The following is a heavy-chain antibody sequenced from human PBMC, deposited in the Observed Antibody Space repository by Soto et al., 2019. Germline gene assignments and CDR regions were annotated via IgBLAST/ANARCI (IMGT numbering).Heavy chain of an antibody. CDR3: ARGVDTAMVLYYYGMDV. Sequence: QVQLVESGGGVVQPGRSLRLSCAASGFTFSSYGMHWVRQAPGKGLEWVAVIWYDGSNKYYADSVKGRFTISRDNSKNTLYLQMNSLRAEDTAVYYCARGVDTAMVLYYYGMDVWGQGTTVTVSS. V-gene: IGHV3-33*01. J-gene: IGHJ6*02. CDR1: GFTFSSYG. CDR2: IWYDGSNK. D-gene: IGHD5-18*01.